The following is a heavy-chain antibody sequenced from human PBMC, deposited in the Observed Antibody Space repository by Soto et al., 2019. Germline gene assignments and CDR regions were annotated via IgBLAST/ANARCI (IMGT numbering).Heavy chain of an antibody. CDR3: ARSDSEYYGLDV. Sequence: QVQVVQSGAEVKKPGASVKVSCKASGYTFTSYYIHCVRQAPGQGLEWMGIINTSSGNTIYAQKCQGRVTMTRDTSTSTVYMELSSLRSEDTAVYYCARSDSEYYGLDVWGQGTTVTVSS. J-gene: IGHJ6*02. CDR1: GYTFTSYY. V-gene: IGHV1-46*01. CDR2: INTSSGNT.